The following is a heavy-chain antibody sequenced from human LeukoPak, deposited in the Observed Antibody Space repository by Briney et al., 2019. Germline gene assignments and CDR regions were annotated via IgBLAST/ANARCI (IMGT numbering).Heavy chain of an antibody. Sequence: SQTLSLTCAISGDSVSSNSAAWNWIRQSPSRGLEWLGRTYYRSKWYNDYAVSVKSRITVNPDTSKNQLSLQLNFVTPEDTAVYYCARDAPKSGVGSNFDYWGQGTLVTVSS. CDR1: GDSVSSNSAA. CDR3: ARDAPKSGVGSNFDY. D-gene: IGHD2-15*01. V-gene: IGHV6-1*01. CDR2: TYYRSKWYN. J-gene: IGHJ4*02.